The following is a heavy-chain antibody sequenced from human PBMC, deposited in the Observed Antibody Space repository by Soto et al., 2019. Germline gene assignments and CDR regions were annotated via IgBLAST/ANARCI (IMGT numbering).Heavy chain of an antibody. D-gene: IGHD4-17*01. Sequence: QITLKESGPTQVKPTQTLTLTFTASGLSFGTSGVGVGWIRQPPGEALEWLALIYWNDDKRYSPSLKSSLTITKDTSKNQVVLTMTNVDPVDTATYYCASMTTVATAAFDIWGQGTMVTVSS. CDR3: ASMTTVATAAFDI. CDR2: IYWNDDK. J-gene: IGHJ3*02. V-gene: IGHV2-5*01. CDR1: GLSFGTSGVG.